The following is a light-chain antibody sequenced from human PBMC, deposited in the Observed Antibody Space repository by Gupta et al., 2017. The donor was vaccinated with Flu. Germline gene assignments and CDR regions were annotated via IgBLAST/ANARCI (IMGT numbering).Light chain of an antibody. V-gene: IGLV2-14*01. CDR2: EVS. J-gene: IGLJ1*01. CDR3: SSYTSSSTLV. Sequence: SCTGTSSDVGGYNYVSWYQQHPGKAPKLMIYEVSNRPSGVSNRFSGSKSGNTASLTISGLQAEDEADYYFSSYTSSSTLVFGTGTKVTVL. CDR1: SSDVGGYNY.